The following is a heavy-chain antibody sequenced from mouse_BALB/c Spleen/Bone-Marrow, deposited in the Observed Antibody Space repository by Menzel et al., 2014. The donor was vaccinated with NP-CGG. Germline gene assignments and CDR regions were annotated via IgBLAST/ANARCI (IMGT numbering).Heavy chain of an antibody. D-gene: IGHD4-1*01. CDR1: GYTFTDYA. V-gene: IGHV1S137*01. J-gene: IGHJ2*01. Sequence: QVQLQQSGAELVRPGVSVKISCKGSGYTFTDYAMHWVKQSHAKSLEWIGVISTYYGDASYNQKFKGKATLTADKSSSTAYMQLSSLTSENSAVYFCARDWDEYYFDYWGQGTTLTVSS. CDR2: ISTYYGDA. CDR3: ARDWDEYYFDY.